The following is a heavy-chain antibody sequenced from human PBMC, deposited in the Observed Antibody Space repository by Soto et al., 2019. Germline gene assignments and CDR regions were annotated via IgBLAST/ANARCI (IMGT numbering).Heavy chain of an antibody. Sequence: ASVKVSCKASGYTFTSYGISWVRQAPGQGLEWMGWISAYNGNTNYAQKLQGRVTMTTDTSTSTAYMELRSLRSDDTAVYYCARDSGSLGYYDFWSGYSKGYYYYGMDVWGQRTAGTVSS. CDR1: GYTFTSYG. CDR2: ISAYNGNT. CDR3: ARDSGSLGYYDFWSGYSKGYYYYGMDV. V-gene: IGHV1-18*01. J-gene: IGHJ6*02. D-gene: IGHD3-3*01.